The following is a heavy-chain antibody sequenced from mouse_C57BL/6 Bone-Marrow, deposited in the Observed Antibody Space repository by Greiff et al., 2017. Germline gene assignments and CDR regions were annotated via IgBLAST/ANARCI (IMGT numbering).Heavy chain of an antibody. D-gene: IGHD1-1*01. CDR1: GYTFTDYS. V-gene: IGHV1-19*01. J-gene: IGHJ2*01. CDR3: ARSGYYGSSPYYFDY. CDR2: INPYNGGT. Sequence: EVQLQQSGPVLVKPGASVKMSCKASGYTFTDYSMHWVKQSPGKSLEWIGVINPYNGGTSYNQKFKGKATLTVDKSSSTAYMELNSLTSEDAAVYDGARSGYYGSSPYYFDYWGQGTTLTVSS.